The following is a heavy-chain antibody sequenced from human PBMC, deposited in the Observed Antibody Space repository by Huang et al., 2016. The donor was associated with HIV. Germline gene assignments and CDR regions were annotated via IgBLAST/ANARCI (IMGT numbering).Heavy chain of an antibody. CDR1: GFTFSNYD. CDR3: ARGLQGI. CDR2: ISYDGNNK. V-gene: IGHV3-30-3*01. Sequence: QVQLVESGGGVVQPGRSLRLSCAASGFTFSNYDMHWVRQATGKGLEWVAIISYDGNNKYYADSVKGRFTISRDNSKNTLYLQMNSLRAEDTAVYYCARGLQGIWGQGTMVTVSS. J-gene: IGHJ3*02. D-gene: IGHD2-15*01.